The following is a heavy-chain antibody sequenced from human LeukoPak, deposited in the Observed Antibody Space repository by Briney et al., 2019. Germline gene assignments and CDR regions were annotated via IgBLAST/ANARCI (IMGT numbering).Heavy chain of an antibody. CDR3: ATRGTTATNYLEY. CDR2: ITATGGST. CDR1: GFTFSSYV. D-gene: IGHD1-1*01. J-gene: IGHJ4*02. Sequence: GGSLRLSCAASGFTFSSYVMSWVRQAPGTGLEWVSTITATGGSTYYADSVKGRFTISRDNSKRTLHLQMHSLRVEDTAVYYCATRGTTATNYLEYWGQGTLVTASS. V-gene: IGHV3-23*01.